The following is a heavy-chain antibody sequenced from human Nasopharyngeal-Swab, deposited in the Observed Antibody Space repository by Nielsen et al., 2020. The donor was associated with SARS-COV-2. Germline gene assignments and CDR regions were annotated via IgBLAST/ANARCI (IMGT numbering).Heavy chain of an antibody. V-gene: IGHV4-34*01. Sequence: SETLSLTCAVYGGSFSGYYWSWIRQPPGKGLEWIGEINHSGSTNYNPPLKSRVTISVDTSKNQFSLKLSSVTAADTAVYYCARVPPIAVAGKGVDVWGQGTTVTVSS. CDR3: ARVPPIAVAGKGVDV. J-gene: IGHJ6*02. D-gene: IGHD6-19*01. CDR2: INHSGST. CDR1: GGSFSGYY.